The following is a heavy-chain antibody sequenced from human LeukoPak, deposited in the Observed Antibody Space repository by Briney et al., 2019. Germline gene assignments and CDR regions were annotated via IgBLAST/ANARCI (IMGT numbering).Heavy chain of an antibody. V-gene: IGHV1-18*01. CDR2: ISGYNGNT. CDR3: ARCRGSYYYYMDV. CDR1: GYTFTTYN. D-gene: IGHD3-16*01. J-gene: IGHJ6*03. Sequence: ASVKVSCKASGYTFTTYNINWVRQAPGQGLEWMGWISGYNGNTNYAQKLQGRVTMTTDTSTSTAYMGLRSLRSDDTAVYYCARCRGSYYYYMDVWGKGTTVTISS.